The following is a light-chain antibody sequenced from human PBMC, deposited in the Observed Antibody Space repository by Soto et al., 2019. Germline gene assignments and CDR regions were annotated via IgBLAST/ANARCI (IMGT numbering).Light chain of an antibody. CDR1: QSVSSS. Sequence: EIVMTQSPATMSVSPGEIATLSCRASQSVSSSLAWYQQKPGQAPRLLIYHASTGATSIPARVSGSGSGTDFSLNISSLQSADFAVYYCLQYHHWPLTFGGATKVEI. J-gene: IGKJ4*01. V-gene: IGKV3-15*01. CDR2: HAS. CDR3: LQYHHWPLT.